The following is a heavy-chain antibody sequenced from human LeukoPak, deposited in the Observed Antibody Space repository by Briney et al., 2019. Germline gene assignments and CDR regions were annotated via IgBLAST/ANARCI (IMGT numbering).Heavy chain of an antibody. V-gene: IGHV4-34*01. Sequence: TPSETLSLTCTVSGGSISGYYWSWIRQPPGKGLEWIGEINHSGSTNYNPSLKSRVTISVDTSKNQFSLKLSSVTAADTAVYYCASLRRGYGGYRLTPSYFDYWGQGTLVTVSS. D-gene: IGHD5-12*01. CDR1: GGSISGYY. J-gene: IGHJ4*02. CDR2: INHSGST. CDR3: ASLRRGYGGYRLTPSYFDY.